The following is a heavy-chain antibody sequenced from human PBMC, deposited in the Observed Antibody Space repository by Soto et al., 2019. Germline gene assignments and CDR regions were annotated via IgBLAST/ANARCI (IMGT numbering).Heavy chain of an antibody. CDR3: ARNLYLTAPYLAAFDI. D-gene: IGHD2-21*02. J-gene: IGHJ3*02. V-gene: IGHV4-59*08. Sequence: LETLSLTCPVSSGSIDSYYGSWIRQPPGKGLEWIGYIYDTGRTNYNPSLRSRVTISVDTSKNQFSLKLSSVTAADTAMYYCARNLYLTAPYLAAFDIWGQGTMVTVSS. CDR1: SGSIDSYY. CDR2: IYDTGRT.